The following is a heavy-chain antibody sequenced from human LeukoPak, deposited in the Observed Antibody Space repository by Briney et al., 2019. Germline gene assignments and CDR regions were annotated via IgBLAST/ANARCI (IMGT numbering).Heavy chain of an antibody. CDR1: GFTFTSYW. D-gene: IGHD2/OR15-2a*01. Sequence: GGSLRLSCAASGFTFTSYWMSWVCQAPGKGLEWVASIKQDGSEKYYVDSVKGRFTISRDNAKNSLYLQMNSLRAEDTAVYYCARGPTRANSSDYWGQGTLLTVSS. J-gene: IGHJ4*02. V-gene: IGHV3-7*01. CDR3: ARGPTRANSSDY. CDR2: IKQDGSEK.